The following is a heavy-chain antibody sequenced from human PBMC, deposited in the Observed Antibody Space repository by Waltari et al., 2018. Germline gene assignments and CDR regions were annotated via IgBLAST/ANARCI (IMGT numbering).Heavy chain of an antibody. CDR3: ARARPMIGPFDY. CDR1: GGPYSSSSYH. D-gene: IGHD3-22*01. V-gene: IGHV4-39*07. CDR2: IYYSGST. J-gene: IGHJ4*02. Sequence: QLQLQESGPGLVKPSETLSLTCTDSGGPYSSSSYHWGWTRQPPGKGLEWIGSIYYSGSTYYNPSLKSRVTISVDTSKNQFSLKLSSVTAADTAVYYCARARPMIGPFDYWGQGTLVTVSS.